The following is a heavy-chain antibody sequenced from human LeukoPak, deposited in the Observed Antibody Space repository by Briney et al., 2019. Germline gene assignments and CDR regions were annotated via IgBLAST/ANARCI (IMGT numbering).Heavy chain of an antibody. V-gene: IGHV4-34*01. CDR2: INDSGST. Sequence: SETLSLTCAVYGGSFSGYYWSWIRQPPGKGLEWIGEINDSGSTNYNPSLKSRVTISVDTSKNQFSLKLSSVTAADTAVYYCARRSDMDVWGQGTTVTVSS. CDR1: GGSFSGYY. J-gene: IGHJ6*02. CDR3: ARRSDMDV.